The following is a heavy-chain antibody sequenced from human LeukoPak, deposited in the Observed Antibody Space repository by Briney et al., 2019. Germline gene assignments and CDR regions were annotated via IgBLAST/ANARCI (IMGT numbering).Heavy chain of an antibody. CDR3: ARSHSSSWYYWYFDL. CDR2: IYTSGST. J-gene: IGHJ2*01. V-gene: IGHV4-4*07. CDR1: GGSISSYY. Sequence: SETLSLTCTVSGGSISSYYWSWIRQPAGKGLEWIGRIYTSGSTNYNPSLKSRVTMSVDTSKNQFSLKLSSVTAADTAVYYCARSHSSSWYYWYFDLWGRGTLVTVSS. D-gene: IGHD6-13*01.